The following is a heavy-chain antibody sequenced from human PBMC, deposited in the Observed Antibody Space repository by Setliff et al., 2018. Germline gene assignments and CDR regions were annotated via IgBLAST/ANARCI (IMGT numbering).Heavy chain of an antibody. CDR3: AKERYFDWFFEN. CDR1: GGSIRSGSFY. J-gene: IGHJ4*02. CDR2: VHASGSP. D-gene: IGHD3-9*01. V-gene: IGHV4-61*02. Sequence: PSETLSLTCTVSGGSIRSGSFYWSWIRQSAEKGLEWIGRVHASGSPNYNPSFKGRVTISLDTSTNQFSLNLNSVTAADTAVYYYAKERYFDWFFENWGQGTLVTVSS.